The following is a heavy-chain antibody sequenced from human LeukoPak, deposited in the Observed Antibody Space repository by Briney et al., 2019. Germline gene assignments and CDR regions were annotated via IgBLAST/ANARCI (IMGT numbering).Heavy chain of an antibody. V-gene: IGHV1-18*04. J-gene: IGHJ4*02. CDR3: AREGGRRQSDFGY. Sequence: ASVKVSCKASGYTFTGYYMHWVRQAPGQGLEWMGWVSAYNSNTNYAQKLQGRVTMTTDTSTSTAYMELRSLRSDDPAVYYCAREGGRRQSDFGYWGQGTLVTVSS. CDR1: GYTFTGYY. CDR2: VSAYNSNT. D-gene: IGHD1-26*01.